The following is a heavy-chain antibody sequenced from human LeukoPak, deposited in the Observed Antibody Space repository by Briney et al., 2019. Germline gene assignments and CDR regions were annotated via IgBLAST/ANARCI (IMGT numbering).Heavy chain of an antibody. CDR3: AKARFLEWLSDDY. J-gene: IGHJ4*02. D-gene: IGHD3-3*01. CDR2: ISGSGGST. CDR1: GFTFSSYA. Sequence: PGGSLRLSCAASGFTFSSYAMSWVRQAPGKGLEWVSAISGSGGSTYYADSVKGRFTISRDNSKNTLYLQMNSLRAEVTAVYYCAKARFLEWLSDDYWGQGTLVTVSS. V-gene: IGHV3-23*01.